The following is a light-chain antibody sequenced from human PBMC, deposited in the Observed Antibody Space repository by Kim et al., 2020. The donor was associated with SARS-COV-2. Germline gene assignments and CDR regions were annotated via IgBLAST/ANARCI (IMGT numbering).Light chain of an antibody. CDR2: DVS. Sequence: QSALTQPASVSGSPGQSIAISCTGTSSNIGTYDYVSWYQQHPGNAPKLIIYDVSKRPSGVSDRFSGSKSGNTASLTISGLQAEDEAHYFCNSYMTQGLFGGGTQLT. CDR1: SSNIGTYDY. V-gene: IGLV2-14*03. CDR3: NSYMTQGL. J-gene: IGLJ3*02.